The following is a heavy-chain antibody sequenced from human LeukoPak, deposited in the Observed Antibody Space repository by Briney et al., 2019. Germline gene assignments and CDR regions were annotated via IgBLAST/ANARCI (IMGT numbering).Heavy chain of an antibody. CDR3: AKALPHASVVAAHPDY. CDR2: ISGSGGTT. CDR1: GFTFSNYA. V-gene: IGHV3-23*01. Sequence: GGSLRLSCAASGFTFSNYAMTWVRQAPGKGLEWVSGISGSGGTTYYADSVKGRFTVSRDNSKNTLDLQMNSLRAEDTAIYYCAKALPHASVVAAHPDYWGQGTLVTVSS. D-gene: IGHD6-25*01. J-gene: IGHJ4*02.